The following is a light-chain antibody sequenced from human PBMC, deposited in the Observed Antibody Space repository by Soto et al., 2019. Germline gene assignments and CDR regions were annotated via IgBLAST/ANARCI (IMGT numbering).Light chain of an antibody. CDR2: DVS. J-gene: IGLJ2*01. V-gene: IGLV2-14*01. Sequence: QSVLTQSASVSGSPGQSITISCTGTSSDVGTYNYVSWYQQHPGKAPKLMIYDVSNRPSGVSNRFSGSKSGNTASLTISGLQAEDEADYYCSSHTGSTVVFGGGTKVTVL. CDR1: SSDVGTYNY. CDR3: SSHTGSTVV.